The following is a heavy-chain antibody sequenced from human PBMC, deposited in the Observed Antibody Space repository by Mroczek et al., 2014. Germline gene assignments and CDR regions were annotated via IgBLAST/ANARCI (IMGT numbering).Heavy chain of an antibody. CDR3: ARELQQLVLDYGMDV. CDR1: GGSISSGSYY. CDR2: IYTSGST. J-gene: IGHJ6*02. Sequence: QVQLQESGPGLVKPSQTLSLTCTVSGGSISSGSYYWSWIRQPAGKGLEWIGRIYTSGSTNYNPSLKSRVTISVDTSKNQFSLKLSSVTAADTAVYYCARELQQLVLDYGMDVVGPRDHGHRLL. V-gene: IGHV4-61*02. D-gene: IGHD6-6*01.